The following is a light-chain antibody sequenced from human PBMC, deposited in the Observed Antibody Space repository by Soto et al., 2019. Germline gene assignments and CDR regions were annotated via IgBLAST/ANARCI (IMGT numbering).Light chain of an antibody. Sequence: SVLTQPASVFGSPGQSITISCTGTSSDVGGYNFVSWYQQHPGKAPKLMIYEVSNRPSGVSNRFPGSRSGNTASLTISGLQPEDEAEYYCSSYTTSSTVVFGAGTKVTVL. J-gene: IGLJ1*01. CDR2: EVS. V-gene: IGLV2-14*03. CDR1: SSDVGGYNF. CDR3: SSYTTSSTVV.